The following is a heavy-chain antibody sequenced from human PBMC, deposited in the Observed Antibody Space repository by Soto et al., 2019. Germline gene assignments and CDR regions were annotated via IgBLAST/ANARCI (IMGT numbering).Heavy chain of an antibody. J-gene: IGHJ4*02. CDR3: ARDLRNYDSSGYADY. CDR1: GFTFSSYA. D-gene: IGHD3-22*01. CDR2: ISYDGSNK. Sequence: PGGSLRLSCAASGFTFSSYAMHWVRQAPGKGLEWVAVISYDGSNKYYADSVKGRFTISRDNSKNTLYLQMNSLRAEDTAVYYCARDLRNYDSSGYADYWGQGTLVTVSS. V-gene: IGHV3-30-3*01.